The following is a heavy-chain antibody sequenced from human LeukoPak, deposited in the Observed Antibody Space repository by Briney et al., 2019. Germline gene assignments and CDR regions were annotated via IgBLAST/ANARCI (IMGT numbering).Heavy chain of an antibody. CDR3: AKARWITMARGDYFDY. CDR2: ISGSGGST. CDR1: GFTFSSYA. V-gene: IGHV3-23*01. D-gene: IGHD3-10*01. J-gene: IGHJ4*02. Sequence: PGGSLRLSCAASGFTFSSYAMSWVRQAPVKGLEWVSAISGSGGSTYYADSVKGRFTISRDNSKNTLYLQMNSLRAEDTAVYYCAKARWITMARGDYFDYWGQGTLVTVSS.